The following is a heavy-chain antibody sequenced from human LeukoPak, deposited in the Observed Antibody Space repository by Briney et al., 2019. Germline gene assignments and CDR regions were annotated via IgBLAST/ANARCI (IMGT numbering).Heavy chain of an antibody. CDR3: ARGLTTGYSSGWTEIDY. D-gene: IGHD6-19*01. CDR2: INPNSGGT. J-gene: IGHJ4*02. V-gene: IGHV1-2*04. Sequence: GASVKVSCKASGYTFTSYDINWVRRATGQGLEWMGWINPNSGGTNYAQKFQGWVTMTRDTSISTAYMELSRLRSDDTAVYYCARGLTTGYSSGWTEIDYWGQGTLVTVSS. CDR1: GYTFTSYD.